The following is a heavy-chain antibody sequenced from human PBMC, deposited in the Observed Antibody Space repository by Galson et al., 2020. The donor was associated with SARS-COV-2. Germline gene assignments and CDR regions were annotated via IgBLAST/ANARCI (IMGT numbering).Heavy chain of an antibody. J-gene: IGHJ4*02. Sequence: GDYAMSWFRQAPGKGLEWVGFIRSTAYGGTTEYAASVKGRFTISRNDSKSIAYLQMNSLKTEDTAVYYCTRAPVTYYVLWSGYANVWGFDYWGQGTLVTVSS. V-gene: IGHV3-49*03. CDR1: GDYA. CDR3: TRAPVTYYVLWSGYANVWGFDY. D-gene: IGHD3-3*01. CDR2: IRSTAYGGTT.